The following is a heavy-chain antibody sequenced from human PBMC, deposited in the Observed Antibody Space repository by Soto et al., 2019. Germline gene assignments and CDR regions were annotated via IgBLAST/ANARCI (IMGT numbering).Heavy chain of an antibody. J-gene: IGHJ6*02. CDR1: GGTFSSYA. V-gene: IGHV1-69*01. Sequence: QVQLVQSGAEVKKPGSSVMVSCEASGGTFSSYAINWVRQAPGQGLEWMGGIIPIFDTPTYAQKFQGRVTITADESTSTAYMELSSLRSDDTAVYYCALPPRTGYQYGMDVLGQGTTVTVSS. CDR3: ALPPRTGYQYGMDV. CDR2: IIPIFDTP.